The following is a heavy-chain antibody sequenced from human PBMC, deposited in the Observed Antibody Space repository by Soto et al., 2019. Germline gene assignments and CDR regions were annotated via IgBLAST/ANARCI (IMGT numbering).Heavy chain of an antibody. CDR3: ARGVVVAATPWDWFDP. J-gene: IGHJ5*02. Sequence: QVQLQESGPGLVKPSQTLSLTCTVSGGSISSGDYYWSWIRQPPGKGLEWIGYIYYSGSTYYNPSIKSRVTISVDTSKTQFSLKLSSVTAADTAVYYCARGVVVAATPWDWFDPWGQGTLVTVSS. CDR2: IYYSGST. D-gene: IGHD2-15*01. V-gene: IGHV4-30-4*01. CDR1: GGSISSGDYY.